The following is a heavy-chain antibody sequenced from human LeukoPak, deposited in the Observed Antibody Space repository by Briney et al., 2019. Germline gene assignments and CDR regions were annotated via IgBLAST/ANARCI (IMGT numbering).Heavy chain of an antibody. J-gene: IGHJ6*03. V-gene: IGHV3-74*01. CDR3: ARDAGYGDNSACYYHYMDV. Sequence: GGSLRLSCEASGFTFTTYWMHWVRQGPGKGLVWVSRIDSEGSTTNYADSVKGRFTISRDNAKNTLYLQMNSLSAEDTAVYYCARDAGYGDNSACYYHYMDVWGKGTTVTVSS. D-gene: IGHD4-23*01. CDR2: IDSEGSTT. CDR1: GFTFTTYW.